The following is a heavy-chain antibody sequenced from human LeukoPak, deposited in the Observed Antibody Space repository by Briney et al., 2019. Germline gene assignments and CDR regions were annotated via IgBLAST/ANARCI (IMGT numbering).Heavy chain of an antibody. D-gene: IGHD3-3*01. CDR2: INHSGST. J-gene: IGHJ4*02. Sequence: SETLSLTCAVSGGSISSGGYSWSWIRQPPGKGLEWIGEINHSGSTNYNPSLKSRVTISVDTSKNQFSLKLSSVTAADTAVYYCARGVGRITIFGVTSRQGWGQGTLVTVSS. V-gene: IGHV4-30-2*01. CDR3: ARGVGRITIFGVTSRQG. CDR1: GGSISSGGYS.